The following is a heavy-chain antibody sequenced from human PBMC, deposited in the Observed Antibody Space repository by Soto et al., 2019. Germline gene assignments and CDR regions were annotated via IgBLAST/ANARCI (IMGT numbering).Heavy chain of an antibody. J-gene: IGHJ4*02. CDR3: ASIPYSNYPVFDY. V-gene: IGHV4-30-4*01. D-gene: IGHD4-4*01. Sequence: PSETLSLTCTVSGGSINTGDYYWSWIRQPPGKGLEWIGYIYYSESTKYNPSLKSRITISVDTSKNQFSLKLSSVTVVGTAVYYCASIPYSNYPVFDYWGQGTLVTVSS. CDR2: IYYSEST. CDR1: GGSINTGDYY.